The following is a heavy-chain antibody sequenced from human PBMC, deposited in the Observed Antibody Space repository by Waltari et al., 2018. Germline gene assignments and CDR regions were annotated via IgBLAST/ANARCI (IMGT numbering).Heavy chain of an antibody. Sequence: QVQLVQSGAEVKKPGASVKVSCKASGYTFTSYDINWVRQATGQGRGWMGWMNPNSGNTGYAQKFQGRVTITRNTSISTAYMELSSLRSEDTAVYYCARFDRGSGSYLSYYYYYGMDVWGQGTTVTVSS. D-gene: IGHD3-10*01. V-gene: IGHV1-8*03. CDR1: GYTFTSYD. CDR2: MNPNSGNT. CDR3: ARFDRGSGSYLSYYYYYGMDV. J-gene: IGHJ6*02.